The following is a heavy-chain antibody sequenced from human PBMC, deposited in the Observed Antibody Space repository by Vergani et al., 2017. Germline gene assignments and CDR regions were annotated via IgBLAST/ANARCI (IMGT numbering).Heavy chain of an antibody. CDR3: ARRLGYCSGDSCPIDY. V-gene: IGHV1-69*15. CDR1: GCTFSTYA. Sequence: QVQLVQSGAEVKKPGSSVKVSCKASGCTFSTYAINWVRQAPGQGLEWMGRSIPMFGTAKYAQKFQGRVTITADESTRTGYMEMSSLRSEETAVYYCARRLGYCSGDSCPIDYGGQGTLFTVSS. CDR2: SIPMFGTA. J-gene: IGHJ4*02. D-gene: IGHD2-15*01.